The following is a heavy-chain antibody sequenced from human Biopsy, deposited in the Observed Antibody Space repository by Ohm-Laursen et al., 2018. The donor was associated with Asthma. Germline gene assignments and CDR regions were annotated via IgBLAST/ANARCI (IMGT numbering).Heavy chain of an antibody. V-gene: IGHV3-33*08. CDR1: GFNFKTYG. Sequence: SLRLSCSASGFNFKTYGMHWVRQAPGKGLEWVAFILSDGGEPSYADSVKGRFSISRDNSKSTVYLQMNSLRAGDTAVYYCASGDSSNWSHYYFDCWGQGTLVTVSS. D-gene: IGHD3-22*01. CDR3: ASGDSSNWSHYYFDC. CDR2: ILSDGGEP. J-gene: IGHJ4*02.